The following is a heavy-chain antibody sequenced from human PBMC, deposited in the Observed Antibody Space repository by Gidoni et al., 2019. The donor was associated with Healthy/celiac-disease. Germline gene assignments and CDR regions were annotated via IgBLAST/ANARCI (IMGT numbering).Heavy chain of an antibody. CDR3: AKDLLEYQQVGATYFDY. Sequence: EVQLLESGGGLVQPGGSLRLSCAASGFTFSSYAMSWVRQAPGKGLEWVSAISGSGGSTYYADSVKGRFTISRDNSKNTLYLQMNSLRAEDTAVYYCAKDLLEYQQVGATYFDYWGQGTLVTVSS. CDR1: GFTFSSYA. D-gene: IGHD1-26*01. CDR2: ISGSGGST. V-gene: IGHV3-23*01. J-gene: IGHJ4*02.